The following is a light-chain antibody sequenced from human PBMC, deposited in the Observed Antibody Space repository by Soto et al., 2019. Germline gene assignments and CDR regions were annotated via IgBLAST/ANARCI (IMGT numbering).Light chain of an antibody. CDR1: SSDVGSYNL. Sequence: QSVLTQPASVSGSPGQSITISCTGTSSDVGSYNLVSWYQQHPGKAPKLMIYEVSKWPSGVPDRFSGSKSGNTASLTVSGLQAEDEADYYCSSYAGSSNSVFGTGTKVTVL. J-gene: IGLJ1*01. CDR2: EVS. CDR3: SSYAGSSNSV. V-gene: IGLV2-14*02.